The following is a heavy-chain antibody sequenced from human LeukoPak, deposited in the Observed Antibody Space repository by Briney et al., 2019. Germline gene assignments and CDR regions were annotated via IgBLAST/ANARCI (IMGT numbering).Heavy chain of an antibody. CDR3: ARDGGNDYGDYATINAFDI. V-gene: IGHV3-33*01. J-gene: IGHJ3*02. CDR2: IWYDGSNK. CDR1: GFTFSSYG. Sequence: GGSLRLSCAASGFTFSSYGMHWVRQAPGKGLEWVAVIWYDGSNKYYADSVKGRFTISRDNSKNALYLQMNSLRAEDTAVYYCARDGGNDYGDYATINAFDIWGQGTMVTVS. D-gene: IGHD4-17*01.